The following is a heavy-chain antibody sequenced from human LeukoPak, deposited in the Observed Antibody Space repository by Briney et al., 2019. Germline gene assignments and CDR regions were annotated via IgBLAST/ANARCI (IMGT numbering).Heavy chain of an antibody. D-gene: IGHD3-22*01. CDR3: ARVDSSGYRYFDY. CDR2: IYYSGST. V-gene: IGHV4-30-4*01. CDR1: GGPISSGDYY. Sequence: PSETLSLTCTVSGGPISSGDYYWSWIRQPPGKGLEWIGYIYYSGSTYYNPSLKSRVTISVDTSKNQFSLKLSSVTAADTAVYYCARVDSSGYRYFDYWGQGTLVTVSS. J-gene: IGHJ4*02.